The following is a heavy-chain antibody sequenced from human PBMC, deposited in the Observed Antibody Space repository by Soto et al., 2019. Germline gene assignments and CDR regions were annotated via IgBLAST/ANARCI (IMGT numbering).Heavy chain of an antibody. CDR3: ASSAGIAAAGNLDYYYGMDV. J-gene: IGHJ6*02. CDR2: IIPIFGTA. V-gene: IGHV1-69*01. D-gene: IGHD6-13*01. CDR1: GGTFSSYA. Sequence: QVQLVQSGAEVKKPGSSVKVSCKASGGTFSSYAISWVRQAPGQGLEWMGGIIPIFGTANYAQKFQGRVTITADESTSTAYMELSSLRSEDTAVYYCASSAGIAAAGNLDYYYGMDVWGQGTTVTVSS.